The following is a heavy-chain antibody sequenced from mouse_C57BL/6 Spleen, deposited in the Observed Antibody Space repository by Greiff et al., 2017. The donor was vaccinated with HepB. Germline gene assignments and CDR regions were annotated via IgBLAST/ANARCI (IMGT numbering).Heavy chain of an antibody. D-gene: IGHD4-1*01. CDR2: IDPSDSYT. Sequence: VQLQQPGAELVKPGASVKLSCKASGYTFTSYWMQWVKQRPGQGLEWIGEIDPSDSYTNYNQKFKGKATLTVDTSSSTAYMQLSSLTSEDSAVYYWARRTGTSYYYAMDYWGQGTSVTVSS. J-gene: IGHJ4*01. V-gene: IGHV1-50*01. CDR3: ARRTGTSYYYAMDY. CDR1: GYTFTSYW.